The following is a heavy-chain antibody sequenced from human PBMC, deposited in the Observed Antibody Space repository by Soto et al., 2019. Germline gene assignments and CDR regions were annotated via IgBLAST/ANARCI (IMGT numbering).Heavy chain of an antibody. CDR3: ATYYYHDAFDI. CDR2: ISSSSSTI. V-gene: IGHV3-48*02. CDR1: GFTFSSYS. Sequence: EVQLVESGGGLVQPGGSLRLSCAASGFTFSSYSMNWVRQAPGKGLEWVSYISSSSSTIYYADSVKGRFTISRDNAKNSLYLPMNSLRDEDTAVYYCATYYYHDAFDIWGQGTMVTVSS. J-gene: IGHJ3*02. D-gene: IGHD3-10*01.